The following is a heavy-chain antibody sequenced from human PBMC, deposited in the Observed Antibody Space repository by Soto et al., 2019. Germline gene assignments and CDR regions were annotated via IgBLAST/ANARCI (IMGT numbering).Heavy chain of an antibody. J-gene: IGHJ4*02. CDR3: ARESEDLTSNFDY. V-gene: IGHV3-21*06. Sequence: EVQLVESGGGLVKPGGSLRLSCAASGFTFTRYSMNWVRQAPGKGLEWVSSISSTTNYIYYGDSMKGRFTISRDNAKNSLSLEMNSPRDEHTAVYYCARESEDLTSNFDYWGQGTLVTVSS. CDR1: GFTFTRYS. CDR2: ISSTTNYI.